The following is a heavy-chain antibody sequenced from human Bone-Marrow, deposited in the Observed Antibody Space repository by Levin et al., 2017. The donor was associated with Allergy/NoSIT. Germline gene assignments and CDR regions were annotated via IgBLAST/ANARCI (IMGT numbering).Heavy chain of an antibody. V-gene: IGHV3-74*01. Sequence: PSETLSLTCADSGFTFSSYWMHWVRQAPGKGLVWVSRINNDGSSTDYADSVKGRFSISRDNAKNTLYLQMNSLRDEDTAIYYCARAGSGNWDAWFDSWGQGTLVTVSS. CDR2: INNDGSST. J-gene: IGHJ5*01. CDR3: ARAGSGNWDAWFDS. D-gene: IGHD1-1*01. CDR1: GFTFSSYW.